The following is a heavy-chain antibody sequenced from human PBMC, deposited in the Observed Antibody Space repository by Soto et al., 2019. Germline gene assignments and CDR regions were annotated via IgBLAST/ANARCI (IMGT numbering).Heavy chain of an antibody. J-gene: IGHJ6*02. CDR1: GGSISSSNW. CDR3: ARVAVTTHGGDYYGMDV. CDR2: IYHSGST. Sequence: SETLSLTCAVSGGSISSSNWWSWVRQPPGKGLEWIGEIYHSGSTNYNPSLKSRVTISVDKSKNQFSLKLSSVTAADTAVYYCARVAVTTHGGDYYGMDVWGQGTTVTVSS. D-gene: IGHD4-4*01. V-gene: IGHV4-4*02.